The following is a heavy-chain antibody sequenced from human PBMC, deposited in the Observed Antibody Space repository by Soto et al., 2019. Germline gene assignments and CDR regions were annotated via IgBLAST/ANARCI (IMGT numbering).Heavy chain of an antibody. J-gene: IGHJ4*02. V-gene: IGHV4-59*01. Sequence: SETLSLTCSVSGGSISGSYWSWIRQSPGKGLEWLGYVYYTGSTNYSPSLRSRVSISVDTSKNEFSLRLSSVTAADTAVYFCARSVAVPGAHIDYWGQGTQVTSPQ. CDR3: ARSVAVPGAHIDY. CDR2: VYYTGST. CDR1: GGSISGSY. D-gene: IGHD6-19*01.